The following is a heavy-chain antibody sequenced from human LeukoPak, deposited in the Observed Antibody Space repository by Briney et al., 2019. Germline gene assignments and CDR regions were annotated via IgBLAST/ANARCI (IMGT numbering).Heavy chain of an antibody. CDR2: IYTSGST. D-gene: IGHD3-22*01. J-gene: IGHJ6*03. V-gene: IGHV4-61*02. Sequence: PSQTLSLTCTVSGGSISSGSYYWSWIRQPAGKGLEWIGRIYTSGSTNYNPSLKSRVTISVDTSKNQFSLKLSSVTAADTAVYYCARGGYYDSSGYYYVRAYYYYYMDVWGKGTTVTVSS. CDR3: ARGGYYDSSGYYYVRAYYYYYMDV. CDR1: GGSISSGSYY.